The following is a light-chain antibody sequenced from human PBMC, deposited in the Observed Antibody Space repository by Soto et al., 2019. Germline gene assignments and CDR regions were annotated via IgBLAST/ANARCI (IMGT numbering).Light chain of an antibody. J-gene: IGKJ3*01. Sequence: EIVLTQSPGTLSLSPGERATLSCRASQSVSNNYLAWYQQKPGQAPRLLIYGASNRATGIPDRFSGSGSGTDFTLAISRLEPEDFAVYYCQQYDSSRTFGPGTKVDIK. CDR3: QQYDSSRT. CDR1: QSVSNNY. CDR2: GAS. V-gene: IGKV3-20*01.